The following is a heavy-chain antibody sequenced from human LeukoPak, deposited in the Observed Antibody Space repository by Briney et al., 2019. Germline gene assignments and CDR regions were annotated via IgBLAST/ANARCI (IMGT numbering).Heavy chain of an antibody. V-gene: IGHV4-4*07. CDR3: ARDVGYCSSTSCHYFDY. CDR1: GGSISSYY. D-gene: IGHD2-2*01. CDR2: IYTSGST. J-gene: IGHJ4*02. Sequence: SETLSLTCTVSGGSISSYYWSWIRQPAGKGLEWIGRIYTSGSTNYNPSLKSRVTISVDTSKNQFSLKLSSVTAADTAVYYCARDVGYCSSTSCHYFDYWGQGTLVTVSS.